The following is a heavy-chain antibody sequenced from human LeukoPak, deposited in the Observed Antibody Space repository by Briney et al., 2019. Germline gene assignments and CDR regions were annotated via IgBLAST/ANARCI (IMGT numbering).Heavy chain of an antibody. CDR3: ARMRSVIAIPSGYYFGMDV. CDR1: GGSISSYY. J-gene: IGHJ6*02. V-gene: IGHV4-59*08. CDR2: IYYSGST. Sequence: SETLSLTCTVSGGSISSYYWSWIRQPPGKGLEWIGYIYYSGSTNYHPSLKSRVTISVDTSKSQLSLKMSSVTAADTAVYYCARMRSVIAIPSGYYFGMDVWGQGATVTVCS. D-gene: IGHD2-21*01.